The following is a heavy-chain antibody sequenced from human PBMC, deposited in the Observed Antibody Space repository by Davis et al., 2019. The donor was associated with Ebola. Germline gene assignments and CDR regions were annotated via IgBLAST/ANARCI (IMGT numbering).Heavy chain of an antibody. J-gene: IGHJ6*02. CDR2: ISGSGGST. Sequence: PGGSLRLSCAASGFTFSSYAMSWVRQAPGKGLEWVSAISGSGGSTYYADSVKGRFTISRDNSKNTLYLQMNSLGAEDTAVYYCAKRGDYYDSSGYYRIYYYYGMDVWGQGTTVTVSS. CDR3: AKRGDYYDSSGYYRIYYYYGMDV. D-gene: IGHD3-22*01. CDR1: GFTFSSYA. V-gene: IGHV3-23*01.